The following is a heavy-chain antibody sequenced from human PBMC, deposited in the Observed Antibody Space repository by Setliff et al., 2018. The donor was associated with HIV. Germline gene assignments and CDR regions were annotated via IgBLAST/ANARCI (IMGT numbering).Heavy chain of an antibody. V-gene: IGHV1-8*02. J-gene: IGHJ6*03. CDR1: GGTFSSYG. CDR3: ARARTDHYDRGRRSHYYIDV. CDR2: MNPGSRNT. D-gene: IGHD3-22*01. Sequence: ASVKVSCKASGGTFSSYGISWVRQAPGQGLEWMGWMNPGSRNTGYAQRLEGSVTMTWDTSISTAYMELNNVKFEDTAVYYCARARTDHYDRGRRSHYYIDVWARGATVTVSS.